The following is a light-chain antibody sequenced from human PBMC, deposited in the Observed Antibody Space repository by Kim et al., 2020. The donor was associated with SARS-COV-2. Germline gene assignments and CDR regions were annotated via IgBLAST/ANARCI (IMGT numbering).Light chain of an antibody. CDR2: QDT. CDR1: RLGDKY. Sequence: SYELTQPPSVSVSPGQTASITCSGDRLGDKYASWYQQRPGQSPVLVIYQDTKRPSGIPERFSGSNSGNTATLTISGTQAMDEADYYCQAWASSTTCVFGTGTKVTVL. V-gene: IGLV3-1*01. J-gene: IGLJ1*01. CDR3: QAWASSTTCV.